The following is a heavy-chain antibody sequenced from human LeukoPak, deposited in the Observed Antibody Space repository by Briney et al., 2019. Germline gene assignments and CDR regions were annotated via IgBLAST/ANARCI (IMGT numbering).Heavy chain of an antibody. CDR2: ISGDGGRT. Sequence: GGSLRLSCAASRFTFSNFAMHWVRQAPGKGLEYVSGISGDGGRTYYADSVKGRFTISRDNSKNTLSVQMGGLRDEDTAVYYCAIARYSNDEGDGFDICGQGTMFTVSS. J-gene: IGHJ3*02. CDR3: AIARYSNDEGDGFDI. D-gene: IGHD4-11*01. V-gene: IGHV3-64*02. CDR1: RFTFSNFA.